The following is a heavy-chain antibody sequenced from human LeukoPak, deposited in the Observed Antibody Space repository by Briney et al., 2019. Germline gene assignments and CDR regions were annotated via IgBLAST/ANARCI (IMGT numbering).Heavy chain of an antibody. V-gene: IGHV3-7*01. CDR2: IWPDGSDK. CDR1: GVSFSTYW. Sequence: GGSLRLSCAASGVSFSTYWMSWVRQGPGKGLEWVATIWPDGSDKKYVDSVRDRFTISRDNAKNSLYLQMNSLTAEDTAVYYCARRFGGGTTFDYWGQGALVTVSS. D-gene: IGHD3-16*01. CDR3: ARRFGGGTTFDY. J-gene: IGHJ4*02.